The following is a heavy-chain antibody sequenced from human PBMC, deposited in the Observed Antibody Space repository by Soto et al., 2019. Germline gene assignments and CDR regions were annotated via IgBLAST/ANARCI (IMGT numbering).Heavy chain of an antibody. Sequence: SETLSLTCTVSGGSVSSGSYYWSWIRQPPGKGLEWIGYIYYSGSTNYNPSLKSRVTISVDTSKNQFSLKLSSVTAADTAVYYCARGNRPSSSSLDYWGQGTLVTVSS. CDR2: IYYSGST. CDR3: ARGNRPSSSSLDY. CDR1: GGSVSSGSYY. J-gene: IGHJ4*02. D-gene: IGHD6-6*01. V-gene: IGHV4-61*01.